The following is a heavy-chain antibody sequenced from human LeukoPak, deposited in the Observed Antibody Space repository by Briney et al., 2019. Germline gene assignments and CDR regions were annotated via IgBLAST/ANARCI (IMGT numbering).Heavy chain of an antibody. CDR2: INHSGST. J-gene: IGHJ4*02. D-gene: IGHD3-3*01. V-gene: IGHV4-39*07. CDR3: ARKYYDFWSDPLYYFDY. CDR1: GGSISSGGYY. Sequence: SETLSLTCTVSGGSISSGGYYWSWIRQPPGKGLEWIGEINHSGSTNYNPSLKSRVTISVDTSKNQFSLKLSSVTAADTAVYYCARKYYDFWSDPLYYFDYWGQGTLVTVSS.